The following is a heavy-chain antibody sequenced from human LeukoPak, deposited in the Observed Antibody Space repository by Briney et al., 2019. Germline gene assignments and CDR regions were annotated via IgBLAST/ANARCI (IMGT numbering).Heavy chain of an antibody. J-gene: IGHJ4*02. Sequence: SDTLSLTCTVCGGSMSSYYWSWLRQPPGKGLEWIGYIYTSVSPNDNPSLKSRITISVDTTKNQLSLKLSSVNAADAAVYDCARRSELRVVDYWGQGTLVTVSS. CDR1: GGSMSSYY. CDR2: IYTSVSP. CDR3: ARRSELRVVDY. D-gene: IGHD1-26*01. V-gene: IGHV4-4*09.